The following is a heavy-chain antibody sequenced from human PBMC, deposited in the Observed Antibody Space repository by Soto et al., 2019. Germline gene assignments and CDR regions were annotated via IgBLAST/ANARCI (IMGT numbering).Heavy chain of an antibody. J-gene: IGHJ4*02. Sequence: QVQLQESGPGLVKPSETLSLTCTVSGGSISSYYWSWIRQPPGKGLEWIGYIYYSGSTNYNPSLKSRVTIAVDTSKNQFSLKLSSVTAADTAVYYCAGTYYDFWSGYPFDYWGQGTLVTVSS. D-gene: IGHD3-3*01. CDR2: IYYSGST. CDR1: GGSISSYY. V-gene: IGHV4-59*01. CDR3: AGTYYDFWSGYPFDY.